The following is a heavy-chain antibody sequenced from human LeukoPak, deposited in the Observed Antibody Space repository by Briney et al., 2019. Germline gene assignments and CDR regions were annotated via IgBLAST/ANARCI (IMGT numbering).Heavy chain of an antibody. D-gene: IGHD3-22*01. J-gene: IGHJ3*02. CDR1: GFTVSSNY. CDR3: ARDLHSYYYDSSGGAFDI. Sequence: GGSLRLSCAASGFTVSSNYMSWVRQAPGKGLEWVSVIYSGGSTYYADSVKGRFTISRHNSKNTLYLQMNSLRAEDTAVYYCARDLHSYYYDSSGGAFDIWGQGTMVTVSS. V-gene: IGHV3-53*01. CDR2: IYSGGST.